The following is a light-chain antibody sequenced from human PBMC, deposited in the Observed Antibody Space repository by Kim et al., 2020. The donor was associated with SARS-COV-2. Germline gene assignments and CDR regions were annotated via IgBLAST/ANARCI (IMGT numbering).Light chain of an antibody. CDR1: NGDVGGDES. CDR2: DVK. V-gene: IGLV2-11*01. J-gene: IGLJ3*02. CDR3: CSYAGSYTWV. Sequence: GQSITISCTGTNGDVGGDESDSWYQQHPGKAPKLVIFDVKKVPSGVTDRFYGSKSGTTASLTIYRIQAEDEADYFCCSYAGSYTWVFGGGTKLTVL.